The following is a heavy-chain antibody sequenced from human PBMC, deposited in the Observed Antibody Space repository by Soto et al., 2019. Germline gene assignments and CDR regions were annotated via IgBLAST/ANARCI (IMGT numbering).Heavy chain of an antibody. CDR2: IYHSGST. CDR1: SGSISSSNW. V-gene: IGHV4-4*02. CDR3: AGAPRQYFDY. Sequence: QVQLQESGPGLVKPSGTLSLTCAVSSGSISSSNWWSWVRQPPGKGLEWIGEIYHSGSTNYNPSLKSRLTISVDKSKNQFSLKLSCVTGAETAVYYCAGAPRQYFDYWGQGTLVTVSS. D-gene: IGHD4-4*01. J-gene: IGHJ4*02.